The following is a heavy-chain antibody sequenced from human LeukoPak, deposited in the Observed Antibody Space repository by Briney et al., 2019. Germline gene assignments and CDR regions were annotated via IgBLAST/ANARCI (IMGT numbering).Heavy chain of an antibody. CDR2: IYPGDSDT. J-gene: IGHJ6*02. Sequence: GESLKISCKGSGYSFTSYWIGWVRQMPGKGLEWMGIIYPGDSDTRYSPSFQGQVTISADKSISTAYLQWSSLKASDTAMYYCARQIAVAGTLCSMDVWGQGTTVTVSS. D-gene: IGHD6-19*01. V-gene: IGHV5-51*01. CDR3: ARQIAVAGTLCSMDV. CDR1: GYSFTSYW.